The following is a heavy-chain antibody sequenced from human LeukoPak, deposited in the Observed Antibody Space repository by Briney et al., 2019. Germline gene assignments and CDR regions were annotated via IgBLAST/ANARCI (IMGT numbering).Heavy chain of an antibody. V-gene: IGHV4-39*07. Sequence: SETLSLTCTVSGGSISSSSYYWGWIRQPPGKGLEWIGSIYYSGSTYYNPSLKSRVTISVDTSKNQFSLKLSSVTAADTAVYYCARGGDGYTYYFDYWGQGTLVTVSS. CDR2: IYYSGST. D-gene: IGHD5-24*01. J-gene: IGHJ4*02. CDR1: GGSISSSSYY. CDR3: ARGGDGYTYYFDY.